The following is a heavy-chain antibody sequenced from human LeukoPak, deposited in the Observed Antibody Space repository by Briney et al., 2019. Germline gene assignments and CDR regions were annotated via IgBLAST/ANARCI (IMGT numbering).Heavy chain of an antibody. D-gene: IGHD3-3*01. J-gene: IGHJ4*02. V-gene: IGHV3-48*04. CDR2: ISSSSSTI. Sequence: PGGSLRLSCAASGFTFSSYSMNWVRQAPGKGLEGVSYISSSSSTIYYADSVKGRFTISRDNAKNSLYLQMNSLRAEDTAVYYCARDRLEGYFDYWGQGTLVTVSS. CDR3: ARDRLEGYFDY. CDR1: GFTFSSYS.